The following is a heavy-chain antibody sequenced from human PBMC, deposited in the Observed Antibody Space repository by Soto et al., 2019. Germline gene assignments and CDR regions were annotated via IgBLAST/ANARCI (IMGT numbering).Heavy chain of an antibody. J-gene: IGHJ2*01. D-gene: IGHD2-21*02. CDR3: AKGLAYCGGDCYSHFDL. CDR1: GFTFSSYG. Sequence: QVQLVESGGGVVQPGRSLRLSCAASGFTFSSYGMHWVRQAPGKGLEWVAGISYDGSNKYYADSVKGRFTISRDNSKNTLYLQMNSLRAEDTAVYYCAKGLAYCGGDCYSHFDLWGRGTLVTVSS. CDR2: ISYDGSNK. V-gene: IGHV3-30*18.